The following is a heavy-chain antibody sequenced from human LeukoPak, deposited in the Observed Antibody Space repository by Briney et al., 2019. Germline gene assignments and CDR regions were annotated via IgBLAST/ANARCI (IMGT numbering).Heavy chain of an antibody. Sequence: PGGSLRLSCAASGFTFSSYAMSWVRQAPGKGLEWVSAISGSGGSTYYADSVKGRFTISRDNSKNTLYLQMNSLRAEDTAVYYCAKVSSVVDPIAAAGLDYWGQGTLVTVSS. CDR2: ISGSGGST. CDR1: GFTFSSYA. CDR3: AKVSSVVDPIAAAGLDY. J-gene: IGHJ4*02. D-gene: IGHD6-13*01. V-gene: IGHV3-23*01.